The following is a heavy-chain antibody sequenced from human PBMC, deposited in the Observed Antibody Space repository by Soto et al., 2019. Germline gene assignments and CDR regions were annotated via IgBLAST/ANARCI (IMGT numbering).Heavy chain of an antibody. V-gene: IGHV3-23*01. J-gene: IGHJ4*02. CDR2: ISDNVGST. CDR1: GFTFNNYA. Sequence: EVQLLESGGGLVQPGGSLRLSCAASGFTFNNYAMTWVRQAPGKGLEWVSTISDNVGSTYYADSVKGRFTISRDNSKKTLYLQMNSLRAEDTAVYYCAKGLVPAAKTSLNDYWGQGTLVTVSS. D-gene: IGHD2-2*01. CDR3: AKGLVPAAKTSLNDY.